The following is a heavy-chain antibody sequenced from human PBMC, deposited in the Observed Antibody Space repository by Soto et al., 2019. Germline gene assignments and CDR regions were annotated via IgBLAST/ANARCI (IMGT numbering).Heavy chain of an antibody. Sequence: EVQLAESGGGLAQPGGSLRLSCAASGFTLSGYAMDWVRQAPGKGLEYVSGISSNGVGTYYANSVQGRFTISRDNSRNKVYLQMGSLRPEDMAVYYCARRARPDFYYMDVGGKGTTVTVSS. CDR2: ISSNGVGT. J-gene: IGHJ6*03. CDR1: GFTLSGYA. CDR3: ARRARPDFYYMDV. D-gene: IGHD6-6*01. V-gene: IGHV3-64*01.